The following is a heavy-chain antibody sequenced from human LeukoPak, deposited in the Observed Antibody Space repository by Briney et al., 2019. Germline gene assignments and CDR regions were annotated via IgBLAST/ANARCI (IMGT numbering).Heavy chain of an antibody. D-gene: IGHD6-19*01. V-gene: IGHV4-4*07. CDR2: IHRSGST. CDR1: GVSTSSSY. Sequence: WETLSLTCTVSGVSTSSSYWSWIRQPAGKGLEWIGRIHRSGSTNYHPSLKSRVTLSVDTSTNQLSLNLNSVTVADTAVYYCARDGLVSGWGGFNPWGQGTLVTVSS. J-gene: IGHJ5*02. CDR3: ARDGLVSGWGGFNP.